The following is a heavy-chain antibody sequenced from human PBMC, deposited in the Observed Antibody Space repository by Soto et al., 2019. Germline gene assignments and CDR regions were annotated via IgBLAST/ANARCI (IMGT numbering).Heavy chain of an antibody. CDR2: INPNSGGT. J-gene: IGHJ4*02. V-gene: IGHV1-2*02. D-gene: IGHD3-16*02. CDR1: GYTFTGYY. Sequence: QVQLVQSGAEVKKPGASVKVSCKASGYTFTGYYMHWVRQAPGQGLEWMGWINPNSGGTNYAQKFGGRVTTTRDTSISTAYMELSRLRSDDTAVYYCARVPRLGELSLFPGYWGQGTLVTVSS. CDR3: ARVPRLGELSLFPGY.